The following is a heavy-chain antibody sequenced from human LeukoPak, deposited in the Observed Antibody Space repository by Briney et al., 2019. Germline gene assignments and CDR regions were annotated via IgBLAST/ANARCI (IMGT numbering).Heavy chain of an antibody. D-gene: IGHD1-14*01. J-gene: IGHJ1*01. V-gene: IGHV3-30*02. CDR3: AKSRGITSFLAFQH. Sequence: GGSLRLSCAASGFTFSNSDMHWVRQAPGKGLEWVAFIRYDGNNRHYAYSVKGRFTISRDTSKTTLYLQMSSLRSEDTGVYYCAKSRGITSFLAFQHWGQGTLVTVSS. CDR2: IRYDGNNR. CDR1: GFTFSNSD.